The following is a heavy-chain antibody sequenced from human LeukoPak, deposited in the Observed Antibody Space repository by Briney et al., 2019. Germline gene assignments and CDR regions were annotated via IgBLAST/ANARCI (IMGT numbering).Heavy chain of an antibody. CDR1: GGSISSYY. D-gene: IGHD3-10*01. CDR2: IYYSGST. J-gene: IGHJ5*02. V-gene: IGHV4-59*12. Sequence: SETLSLTCTVSGGSISSYYWSWIRQPPGKGLEWIGYIYYSGSTNYNPSLKSRVTISVDTSKNQFSLKLSSVTAADTAVYYCARLRPGYYGSGSYYKVQGWFDPWGQGTLVTVSS. CDR3: ARLRPGYYGSGSYYKVQGWFDP.